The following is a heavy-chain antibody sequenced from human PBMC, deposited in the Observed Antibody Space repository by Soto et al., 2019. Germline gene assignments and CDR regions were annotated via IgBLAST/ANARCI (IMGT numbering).Heavy chain of an antibody. CDR3: ARVRITMVRGVPYFDY. V-gene: IGHV4-34*01. J-gene: IGHJ4*02. D-gene: IGHD3-10*01. CDR2: INHSGST. Sequence: LSLTCAVYGGSFSGYYWSWIRQPPGKGLEWIGEINHSGSTNYNPSLKSRVTVSVDTSKNQFSLKLSSVTAAGTAVYYCARVRITMVRGVPYFDYWGQGTLVTVSS. CDR1: GGSFSGYY.